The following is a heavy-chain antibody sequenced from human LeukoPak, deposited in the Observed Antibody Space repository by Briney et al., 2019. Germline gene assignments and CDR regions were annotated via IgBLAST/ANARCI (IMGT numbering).Heavy chain of an antibody. J-gene: IGHJ6*02. CDR3: AKDHRSSSIYYGMDV. CDR1: GFTFSRYW. V-gene: IGHV3-7*01. Sequence: PGGSLRLSCVGSGFTFSRYWLNWVRQAPGKGLEWVANMNQDGSEIYYLDSVKGRFTISRDNSKNTLYLQMNSLRAEDTAVYYCAKDHRSSSIYYGMDVWGQGTTVTVSS. D-gene: IGHD2-2*01. CDR2: MNQDGSEI.